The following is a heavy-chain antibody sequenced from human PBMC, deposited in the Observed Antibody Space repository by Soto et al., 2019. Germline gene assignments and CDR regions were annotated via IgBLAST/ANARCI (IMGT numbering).Heavy chain of an antibody. CDR1: GFSLSTRGGG. CDR3: AHRTIQVYGMDV. Sequence: QITLKESGPPLGKPTKTLTLTCTFSGFSLSTRGGGVGGIRQPPGKALEWLALIYWDDDKRYSPSLRSRLTITKDTSKNQVVLTMTNMDPVDTATYYCAHRTIQVYGMDVWGQGTTVTVSS. J-gene: IGHJ6*02. D-gene: IGHD5-18*01. CDR2: IYWDDDK. V-gene: IGHV2-5*02.